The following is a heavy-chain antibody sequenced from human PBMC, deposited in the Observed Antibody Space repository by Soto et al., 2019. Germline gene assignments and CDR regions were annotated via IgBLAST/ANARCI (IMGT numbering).Heavy chain of an antibody. CDR2: IISNGRTI. CDR3: ARDFTSYAMDV. Sequence: LRLSCAASGFSLITYEMNWVRQAPGKGLEWVSYIISNGRTIYYADSVKGRFTISRDNAKNSLYLQMNSLRAEDTAVYYCARDFTSYAMDVWGQGTTVTVSS. J-gene: IGHJ6*02. V-gene: IGHV3-48*03. CDR1: GFSLITYE. D-gene: IGHD2-2*01.